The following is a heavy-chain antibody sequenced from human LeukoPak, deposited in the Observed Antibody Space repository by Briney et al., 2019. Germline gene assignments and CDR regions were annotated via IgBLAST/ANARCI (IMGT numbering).Heavy chain of an antibody. J-gene: IGHJ1*01. V-gene: IGHV4-34*01. CDR2: INHSGST. CDR3: ARGLPPEYLQH. CDR1: GGSFSGYY. Sequence: SETLSLTCAVYGGSFSGYYWSWIRQPPGKGLEWIGEINHSGSTNYNPSLKSRVTISVDTSKNQFSLKLSSVTAADTAVYYCARGLPPEYLQHWGQGTLVTVSS.